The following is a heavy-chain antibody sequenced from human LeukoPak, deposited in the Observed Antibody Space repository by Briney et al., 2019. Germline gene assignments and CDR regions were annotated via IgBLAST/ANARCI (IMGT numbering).Heavy chain of an antibody. CDR1: GGSIRNQF. J-gene: IGHJ2*01. CDR2: VYSSERV. Sequence: SETLSLTCTVSGGSIRNQFWSWIRQSPGKGLEWIGYVYSSERVDYNPSLKSRVPMSVDTFKNEFSLSLTSVTAADTAVYYCVRHHGSWTDWYLDLWGRGSLVTVSS. V-gene: IGHV4-4*09. CDR3: VRHHGSWTDWYLDL. D-gene: IGHD6-13*01.